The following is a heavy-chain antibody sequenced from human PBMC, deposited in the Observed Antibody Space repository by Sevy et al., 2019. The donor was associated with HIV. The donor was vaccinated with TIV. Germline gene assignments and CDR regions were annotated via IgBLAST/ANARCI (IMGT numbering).Heavy chain of an antibody. D-gene: IGHD3-22*01. CDR3: ARDHNPYYYDSIGYYGY. Sequence: GGSLRLSCAASGFTFSSYSMNWVRQAPGKGLEWVSYISSCSSTIYYADSVKGRFTISRDNAKNSLYLQMNSLREEDTAVYYCARDHNPYYYDSIGYYGYWGQGTLVTVSS. V-gene: IGHV3-48*02. J-gene: IGHJ4*02. CDR2: ISSCSSTI. CDR1: GFTFSSYS.